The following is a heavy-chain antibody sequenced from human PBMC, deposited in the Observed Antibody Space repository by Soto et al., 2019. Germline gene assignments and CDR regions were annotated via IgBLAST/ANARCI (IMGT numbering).Heavy chain of an antibody. CDR1: GYTFTSYG. Sequence: RASVKVSCKASGYTFTSYGISWVRQAPGQGLEWMGWISAYNGNTNYAQKLQGRVTMTTDTSTSTAYMELRSLRSDDTAVYYCARGQSNVLRYFDWLFTDAFDIWGQGTMVTVSS. CDR2: ISAYNGNT. J-gene: IGHJ3*02. CDR3: ARGQSNVLRYFDWLFTDAFDI. D-gene: IGHD3-9*01. V-gene: IGHV1-18*01.